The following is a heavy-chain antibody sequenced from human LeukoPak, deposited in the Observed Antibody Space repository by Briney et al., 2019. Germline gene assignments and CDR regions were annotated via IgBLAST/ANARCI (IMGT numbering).Heavy chain of an antibody. J-gene: IGHJ4*02. D-gene: IGHD2-2*01. Sequence: GGSLRLSCAASGFTFSTYWMTWVRQAPGKGLEWVANIKQDGSEKYYEDSMKGRFTISRDNAKSSLYLQINSLRAEDTAVYYCAQPKVPSARRFDYWGQGTLVTVSS. CDR3: AQPKVPSARRFDY. CDR2: IKQDGSEK. V-gene: IGHV3-7*03. CDR1: GFTFSTYW.